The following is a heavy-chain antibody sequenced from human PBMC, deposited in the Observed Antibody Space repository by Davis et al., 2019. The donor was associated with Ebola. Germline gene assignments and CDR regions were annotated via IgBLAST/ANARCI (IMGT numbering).Heavy chain of an antibody. D-gene: IGHD3-16*02. CDR1: GYNFNDYY. CDR2: INPNSGGT. Sequence: AASVKVSCKASGYNFNDYYIHWVRQAPGHGLEWMGRINPNSGGTNYAEKFLGRVTMTRDTSITTASMELRSLTSDDTAVYYCARDRRLSTDYIGGSYPSDYWGQGTLVTVSS. V-gene: IGHV1-2*06. CDR3: ARDRRLSTDYIGGSYPSDY. J-gene: IGHJ4*02.